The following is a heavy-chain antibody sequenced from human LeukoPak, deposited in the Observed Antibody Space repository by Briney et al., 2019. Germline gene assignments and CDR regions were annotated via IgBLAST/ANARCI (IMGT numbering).Heavy chain of an antibody. D-gene: IGHD5-18*01. CDR3: ARDRKQLWIPFDH. CDR1: GFTFSSYS. Sequence: GGSLRLSCAASGFTFSSYSMDWVRQAPGKGLEWVSSISSSSSYIYYADSVKGRFTISRDNAKNSLYLQMNSLRAEDTAVYYCARDRKQLWIPFDHWGQGTLVTVSS. J-gene: IGHJ4*02. CDR2: ISSSSSYI. V-gene: IGHV3-21*01.